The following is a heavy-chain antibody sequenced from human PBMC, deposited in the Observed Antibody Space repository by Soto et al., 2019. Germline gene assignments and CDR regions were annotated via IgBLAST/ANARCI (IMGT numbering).Heavy chain of an antibody. CDR1: GYTFTSYA. CDR2: INAGNGNT. CDR3: AGGVVAATREWWFDP. V-gene: IGHV1-3*01. J-gene: IGHJ5*02. D-gene: IGHD2-15*01. Sequence: ASVKVSCKASGYTFTSYAMHWVRQAPGQRLEWMGWINAGNGNTKYSQKFQGRVTITRDTSASTAYMELSSLRSEDTAVYYCAGGVVAATREWWFDPWGQGTLVTVSS.